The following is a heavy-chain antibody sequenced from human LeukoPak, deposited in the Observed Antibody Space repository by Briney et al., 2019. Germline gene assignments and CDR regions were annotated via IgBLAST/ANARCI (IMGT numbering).Heavy chain of an antibody. D-gene: IGHD2-2*01. CDR1: GFTFSGFA. CDR3: AKRGEAAAARYFDY. CDR2: IRFDGSNE. V-gene: IGHV3-30*02. Sequence: PGGSLRLSCAASGFTFSGFAMSWVRQAPGKGLEWVALIRFDGSNEYYADSVKGRFTISRDNSRNTLYLQMNSLRGEDTAVYYCAKRGEAAAARYFDYWXXGTLVTVSS. J-gene: IGHJ4*01.